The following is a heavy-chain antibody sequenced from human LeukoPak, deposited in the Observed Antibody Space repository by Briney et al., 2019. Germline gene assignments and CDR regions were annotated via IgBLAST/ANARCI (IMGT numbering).Heavy chain of an antibody. V-gene: IGHV4-38-2*02. Sequence: SESLCLTRTVSGYSINIGYYWGWTGQPPGKGLEGIGTIYHSGSTYYTPSLWSRDTISVDTSKNQFSLKLTSVTAADTDVYYCARVRGYCSSTICYRYYFDYWGQGTLVTVSS. CDR1: GYSINIGYY. CDR2: IYHSGST. J-gene: IGHJ4*02. D-gene: IGHD2-2*01. CDR3: ARVRGYCSSTICYRYYFDY.